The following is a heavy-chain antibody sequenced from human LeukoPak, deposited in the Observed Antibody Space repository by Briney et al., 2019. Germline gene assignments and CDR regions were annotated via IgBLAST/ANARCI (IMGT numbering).Heavy chain of an antibody. CDR2: ISPSGGST. Sequence: ASVKVSCKASGYTFTSYYMHWVRQAPGQGLEWMGIISPSGGSTSYAQKFQGRVTMTRETSISTDYMELSRLRSDDTAVYYCARDRYSYDLNYWGQGTLVTVSS. CDR1: GYTFTSYY. CDR3: ARDRYSYDLNY. V-gene: IGHV1-46*01. D-gene: IGHD5-18*01. J-gene: IGHJ4*02.